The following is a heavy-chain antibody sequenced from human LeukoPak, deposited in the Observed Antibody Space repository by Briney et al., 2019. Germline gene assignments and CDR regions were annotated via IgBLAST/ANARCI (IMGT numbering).Heavy chain of an antibody. D-gene: IGHD2-21*02. CDR2: INPNSGDT. V-gene: IGHV1-2*02. J-gene: IGHJ6*03. Sequence: ASVKVSCKASGYIFTSYYIHWVRQAPGQGLEWMGWINPNSGDTKYAQKFQGRVTMTRDTSNNTVYMDLTRLIFDDTAMYYCARDGVFRFEVGDVYYYYMDVWGKGTTVIISS. CDR3: ARDGVFRFEVGDVYYYYMDV. CDR1: GYIFTSYY.